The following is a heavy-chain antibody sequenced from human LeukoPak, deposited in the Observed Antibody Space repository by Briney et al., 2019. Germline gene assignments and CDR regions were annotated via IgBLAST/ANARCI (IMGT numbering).Heavy chain of an antibody. CDR2: ISPDGRDK. D-gene: IGHD3-10*01. Sequence: GGSLRLSCAASGFTFSSYGMQWVRQAPGKGLEWVALISPDGRDKYYGDSVKGRFTISRDNSKNTLYLQMNSPRAEDTAAYYCAKDGATTWFGEATWGQGTPVTVSS. J-gene: IGHJ5*02. V-gene: IGHV3-30*18. CDR1: GFTFSSYG. CDR3: AKDGATTWFGEAT.